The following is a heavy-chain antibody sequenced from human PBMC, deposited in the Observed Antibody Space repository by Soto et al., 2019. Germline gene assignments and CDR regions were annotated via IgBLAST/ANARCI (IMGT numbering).Heavy chain of an antibody. Sequence: EVQLLESGGGLVQPGGSLRLSCAASGFTFSSYAMKWVRQAPGKGLEWVSLISESGTITYHADSVKGRFTISRDNSGNTLFLQMYSLRAEDTAVYYCARYIPGVRYYGMDVWGQGTTVTVSS. CDR2: ISESGTIT. V-gene: IGHV3-23*01. J-gene: IGHJ6*02. CDR3: ARYIPGVRYYGMDV. CDR1: GFTFSSYA. D-gene: IGHD2-2*01.